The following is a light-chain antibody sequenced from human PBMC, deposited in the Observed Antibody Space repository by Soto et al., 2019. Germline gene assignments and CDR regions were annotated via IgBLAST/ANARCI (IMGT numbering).Light chain of an antibody. Sequence: EIVLTQSPGTLSLSPGERATLSCRASQSVSRSYLAWYQQKPGQAPRLLIYSASSRATGIPDRFSGSGSGTDFTLTISSLEPEDFAVYYCQQYGSSPRAFGHGTKVDIK. CDR2: SAS. V-gene: IGKV3-20*01. CDR1: QSVSRSY. J-gene: IGKJ3*01. CDR3: QQYGSSPRA.